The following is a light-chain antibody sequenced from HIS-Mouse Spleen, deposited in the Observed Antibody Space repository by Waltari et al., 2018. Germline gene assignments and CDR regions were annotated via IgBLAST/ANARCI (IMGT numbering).Light chain of an antibody. CDR2: GAS. CDR1: QSVSSSY. J-gene: IGKJ1*01. V-gene: IGKV3-20*01. Sequence: EIVLTQSPGTLSLSPGERATLSCRASQSVSSSYLAWYQQKPGQAPRLLIYGASSRATGIPDRFSGSGYGTDFTLTISRLEPEDFAVYYCQQYGSLFGQGTKVEIK. CDR3: QQYGSL.